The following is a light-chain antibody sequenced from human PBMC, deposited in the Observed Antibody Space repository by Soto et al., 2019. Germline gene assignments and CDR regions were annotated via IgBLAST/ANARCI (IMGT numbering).Light chain of an antibody. CDR2: GAS. J-gene: IGKJ1*01. V-gene: IGKV3D-15*01. CDR3: QQYGSSGT. Sequence: EIVMTHSPATLSVSPGERATICCRASQSANIHLAWYQQKPGQAPRLLIYGASARATGIPAKFSGSGSGTEFTLTISRLEPEDFAVYYCQQYGSSGTFGQGTKVDIK. CDR1: QSANIH.